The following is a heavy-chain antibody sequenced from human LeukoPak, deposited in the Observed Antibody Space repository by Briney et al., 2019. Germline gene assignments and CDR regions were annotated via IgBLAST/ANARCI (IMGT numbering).Heavy chain of an antibody. CDR2: INPSGGST. CDR1: GYTFTSYY. D-gene: IGHD6-6*01. CDR3: ARDSSSSYAFDI. J-gene: IGHJ3*02. V-gene: IGHV1-46*01. Sequence: ASVKVSCKASGYTFTSYYMRWVRQAPGQGLEWMGIINPSGGSTSYAQKFQGRVTMTRDMSTSTVYMELSSLRSEDTAVYYCARDSSSSYAFDIWGQGTMVTVSS.